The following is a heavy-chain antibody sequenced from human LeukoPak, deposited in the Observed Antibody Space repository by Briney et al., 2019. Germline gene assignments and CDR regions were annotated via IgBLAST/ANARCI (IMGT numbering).Heavy chain of an antibody. D-gene: IGHD3-10*01. V-gene: IGHV1-2*06. CDR3: ARRAEGNYGSGSPNWFDP. CDR1: GYTFTGYY. Sequence: VASVKVSCKASGYTFTGYYMHWVRQAPGQPLEWIGRINPNRGGTNYAQKLQGRVTMTRDTSISTAYMELSRLGSDDTAVYYCARRAEGNYGSGSPNWFDPWGQGTLVTVSS. CDR2: INPNRGGT. J-gene: IGHJ5*02.